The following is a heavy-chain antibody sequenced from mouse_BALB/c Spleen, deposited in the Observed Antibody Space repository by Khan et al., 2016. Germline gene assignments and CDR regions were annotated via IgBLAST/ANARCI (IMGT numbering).Heavy chain of an antibody. D-gene: IGHD1-2*01. V-gene: IGHV4-1*02. CDR3: ARLHYYYDMNY. J-gene: IGHJ2*01. CDR2: INPDSSTI. Sequence: EVKLLESGGGLVQPGGSLKLSCAASGFDSSRYWMSWVRQAPGKGLEWIGEINPDSSTINYTPSLKDKFIISRDNAKNKLYLQMSNVRSEDTALNYCARLHYYYDMNYWGQGTTLTVSS. CDR1: GFDSSRYW.